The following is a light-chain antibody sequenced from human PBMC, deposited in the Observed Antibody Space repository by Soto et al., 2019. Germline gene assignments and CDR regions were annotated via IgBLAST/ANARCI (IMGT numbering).Light chain of an antibody. CDR1: SIDVGGYNY. J-gene: IGLJ2*01. CDR2: DVS. V-gene: IGLV2-14*01. CDR3: SSYTGSSTPLV. Sequence: QSALTQPASVSGSPGQSITISCTGTSIDVGGYNYVSWYQQHPGKAPKLMIYDVSNRPSGVSNRFSGSKSGNTASLTISGLQAEDEADYYCSSYTGSSTPLVFGGGTKLTVL.